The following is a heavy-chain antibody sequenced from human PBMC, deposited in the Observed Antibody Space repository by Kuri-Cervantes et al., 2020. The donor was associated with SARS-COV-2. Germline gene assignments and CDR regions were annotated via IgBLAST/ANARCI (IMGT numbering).Heavy chain of an antibody. CDR2: IGSSSSYI. J-gene: IGHJ4*02. CDR1: GFTFSSYS. D-gene: IGHD5-18*01. Sequence: GGSLRLSCAASGFTFSSYSMNWVRQAPGKGLVWVSSIGSSSSYIYYADSVKGRFTISRDNAKNSLYLQMNSLRAEDTAVYYCAREDSYGYGDYWGQGTLVTVSS. CDR3: AREDSYGYGDY. V-gene: IGHV3-21*01.